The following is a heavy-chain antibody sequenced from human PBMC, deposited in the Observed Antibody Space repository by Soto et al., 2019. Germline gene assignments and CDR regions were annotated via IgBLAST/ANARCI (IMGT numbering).Heavy chain of an antibody. CDR2: VYYSGIT. Sequence: SETLSLTCTVSGGSVSSGSYYWSWIRQPPGKGLEWIGYVYYSGITNYNPSLKSRVTTSLDTSKNQFSLKLRSVTAADTAVFYWAREKIGYGYLFDYWGQGTLVTVSS. D-gene: IGHD5-18*01. V-gene: IGHV4-61*01. CDR3: AREKIGYGYLFDY. CDR1: GGSVSSGSYY. J-gene: IGHJ4*02.